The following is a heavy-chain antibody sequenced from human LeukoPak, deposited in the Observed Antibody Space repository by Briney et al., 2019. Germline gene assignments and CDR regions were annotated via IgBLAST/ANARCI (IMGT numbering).Heavy chain of an antibody. CDR3: ARRPYYDFWSGYIPNWFDP. J-gene: IGHJ5*02. CDR1: GGTFTSYT. Sequence: SVKVSCKASGGTFTSYTISWVRQAPGQGLEWMGRIIPILGIANYAQKFQGRVTITADKSTSTAYMELSSLRSEDTAVYYCARRPYYDFWSGYIPNWFDPWGQGTLVTVSS. V-gene: IGHV1-69*02. D-gene: IGHD3-3*01. CDR2: IIPILGIA.